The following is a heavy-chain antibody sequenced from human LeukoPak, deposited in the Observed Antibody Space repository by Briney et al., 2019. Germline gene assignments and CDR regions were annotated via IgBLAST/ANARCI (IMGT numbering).Heavy chain of an antibody. Sequence: GGSLRPSCAASGFTFSSYWMSWVRQAPGKGLEWVANINQDGSGEYYVDSVKGRFTISRDNAKNSLFLQMNSLRAEYTAIYYCARAGPYQLPPRPVDYWGQGTLVTVSS. CDR1: GFTFSSYW. CDR3: ARAGPYQLPPRPVDY. CDR2: INQDGSGE. V-gene: IGHV3-7*01. J-gene: IGHJ4*02. D-gene: IGHD2-2*01.